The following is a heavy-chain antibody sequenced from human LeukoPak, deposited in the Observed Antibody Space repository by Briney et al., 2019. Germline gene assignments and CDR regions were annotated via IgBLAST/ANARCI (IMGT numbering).Heavy chain of an antibody. Sequence: GGSLRLSCAASGFTVSSNYMSWVRQAPGKGLEWVSVIYSGGSTYYADSVKGRFTISRDNSKNTLYLQMNSLRAEDTAVYYCAREAVGDAFDIWGQGTMVTVSS. V-gene: IGHV3-66*01. CDR1: GFTVSSNY. CDR2: IYSGGST. CDR3: AREAVGDAFDI. D-gene: IGHD1-26*01. J-gene: IGHJ3*02.